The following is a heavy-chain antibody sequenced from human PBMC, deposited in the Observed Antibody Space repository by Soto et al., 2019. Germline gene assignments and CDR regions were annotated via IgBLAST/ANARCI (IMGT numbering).Heavy chain of an antibody. CDR3: ANDSPTAGQWLATFDY. J-gene: IGHJ4*02. D-gene: IGHD6-19*01. CDR1: GFTFSSHG. CDR2: VSSDGTNI. Sequence: QVQLVESGGGVVQPGRSLRLSCAASGFTFSSHGMNWVRQAPGKGLEWVAIVSSDGTNIHYADSVQGRFTISRDNSKNTLYLQMNSLRAEDSAVYYCANDSPTAGQWLATFDYWGQGTLVTVSS. V-gene: IGHV3-30*18.